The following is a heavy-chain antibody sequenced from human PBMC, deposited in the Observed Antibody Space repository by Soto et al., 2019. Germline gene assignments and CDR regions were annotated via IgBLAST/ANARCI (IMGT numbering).Heavy chain of an antibody. CDR1: GYTFTSYA. CDR3: AREGYDLLTGYHSGNWFDP. Sequence: QVQLVQSGAEVKKPGASVKVSCKASGYTFTSYAMHWVRQAPGQRLEWMGWINAGNGNTKYSQKFQGRVTITRDTSASTAYMELSSLRSEDTAVYYCAREGYDLLTGYHSGNWFDPWGQGTLVTVSS. D-gene: IGHD3-9*01. V-gene: IGHV1-3*01. J-gene: IGHJ5*02. CDR2: INAGNGNT.